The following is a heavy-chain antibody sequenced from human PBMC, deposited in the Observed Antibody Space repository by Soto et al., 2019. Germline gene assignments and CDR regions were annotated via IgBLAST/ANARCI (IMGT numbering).Heavy chain of an antibody. D-gene: IGHD1-26*01. CDR1: GFTCSSYS. V-gene: IGHV3-48*02. CDR2: ISSSSTTI. J-gene: IGHJ4*02. CDR3: ARDWLSSGSYFHY. Sequence: EVQLVESGGGLVQPGGSLRLSCAASGFTCSSYSMNWVRQAPGQGLELVSYISSSSTTIYYADSVKGRFTIYRDTAKNSLYLQMNSLRDEDTAVYYCARDWLSSGSYFHYWGQGTLVNVSS.